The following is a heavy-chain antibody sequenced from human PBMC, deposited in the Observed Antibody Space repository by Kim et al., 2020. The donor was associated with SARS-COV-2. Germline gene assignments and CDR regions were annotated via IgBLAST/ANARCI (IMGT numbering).Heavy chain of an antibody. J-gene: IGHJ4*02. Sequence: GGSLRLSCAASGFTFSGSAMHWVRQASGKGLEWVGRIRSKANSYATAYAASVKGRFTISRDDSKNTAYLQMNSLKTEDTAVYYCTTPRVGATTKNDYWGQGTLVTVSS. CDR2: IRSKANSYAT. CDR1: GFTFSGSA. V-gene: IGHV3-73*01. D-gene: IGHD1-26*01. CDR3: TTPRVGATTKNDY.